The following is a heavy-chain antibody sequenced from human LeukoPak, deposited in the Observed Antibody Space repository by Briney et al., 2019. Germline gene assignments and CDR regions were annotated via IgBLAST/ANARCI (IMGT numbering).Heavy chain of an antibody. J-gene: IGHJ5*02. CDR3: ARLGLGDEACWFDP. CDR2: VYYSGRT. Sequence: SETLSLTCTVSGGSINTYYWSWIRQPPGKGLEWIGFVYYSGRTSYNPSLKSRVTISVDTFKSQFSLRLSSVTAADTAMYYCARLGLGDEACWFDPWAREPWSPSPQ. CDR1: GGSINTYY. D-gene: IGHD3-10*01. V-gene: IGHV4-59*01.